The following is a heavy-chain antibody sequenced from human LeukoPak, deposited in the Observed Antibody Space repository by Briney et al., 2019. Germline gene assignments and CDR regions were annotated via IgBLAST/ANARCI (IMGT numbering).Heavy chain of an antibody. CDR3: ARSTRWPWYFDL. CDR1: GDSVSSNSAA. V-gene: IGHV6-1*01. J-gene: IGHJ2*01. Sequence: SQTLSLTCAIPGDSVSSNSAAWNWIRQSPSRGLEWLGRTYYRSKWYNDYAVSVKSRITINPDTSKNQSSLQLNSVTPEDTAVYYCARSTRWPWYFDLWGRGTLVTVSS. CDR2: TYYRSKWYN. D-gene: IGHD5-24*01.